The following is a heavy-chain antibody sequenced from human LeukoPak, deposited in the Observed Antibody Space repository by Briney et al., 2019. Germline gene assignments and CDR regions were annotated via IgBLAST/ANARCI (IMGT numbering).Heavy chain of an antibody. Sequence: SETLSLTCAVSGFSISSGYYWGWIRQPPGKGLEWIGSIYHSGSTYYNPSLKSRVTISVDTSKNQFSLKLTSVTAADTAVYYCVRGSYCSGGSCYADLDYWGQGTLATVSS. CDR1: GFSISSGYY. CDR2: IYHSGST. CDR3: VRGSYCSGGSCYADLDY. J-gene: IGHJ4*02. V-gene: IGHV4-38-2*01. D-gene: IGHD2-15*01.